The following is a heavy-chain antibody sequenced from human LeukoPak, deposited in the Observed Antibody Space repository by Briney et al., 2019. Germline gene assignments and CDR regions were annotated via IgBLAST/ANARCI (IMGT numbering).Heavy chain of an antibody. CDR3: TRDAGTYNWLDP. Sequence: GGSLKLSCAASGFTFSDCSIHWVRQASGKGLEWVGLIDKKTKNYETAYAASVRGMFTISRDDSQNTAYLQMYSLETEDTALHYCTRDAGTYNWLDPWGQGTLVTVSS. J-gene: IGHJ5*02. CDR2: IDKKTKNYET. D-gene: IGHD1-26*01. CDR1: GFTFSDCS. V-gene: IGHV3-73*01.